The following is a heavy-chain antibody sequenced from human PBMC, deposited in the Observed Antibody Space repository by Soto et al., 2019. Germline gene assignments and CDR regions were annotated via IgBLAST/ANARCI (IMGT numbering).Heavy chain of an antibody. D-gene: IGHD2-21*02. V-gene: IGHV2-5*02. Sequence: QITLKESGPTLVKPTQTLTLTCTFSGFSLTTRGVGVGWIRQPPVKALEWLALIYWDDDKRYSPSLKSRLTITKDTSKNQVVLTLTNMDPVDTATYYCAHRSRVTAKWKNWFDPWGQGTLVTVSS. CDR1: GFSLTTRGVG. CDR2: IYWDDDK. J-gene: IGHJ5*02. CDR3: AHRSRVTAKWKNWFDP.